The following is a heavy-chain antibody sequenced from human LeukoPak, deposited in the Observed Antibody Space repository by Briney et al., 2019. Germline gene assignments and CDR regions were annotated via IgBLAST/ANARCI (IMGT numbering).Heavy chain of an antibody. CDR1: GFTFSSYA. Sequence: GGSLRLSCAASGFTFSSYAMSWVRQAPGKGLEWVSRINSDGSSTSYADSVKGRFTISRDNAKNTLYLQMNSLRAEDTAVYYCLRGAAAGTVGFDYWGQGTLVTVSS. V-gene: IGHV3-74*01. CDR2: INSDGSST. D-gene: IGHD6-13*01. J-gene: IGHJ4*02. CDR3: LRGAAAGTVGFDY.